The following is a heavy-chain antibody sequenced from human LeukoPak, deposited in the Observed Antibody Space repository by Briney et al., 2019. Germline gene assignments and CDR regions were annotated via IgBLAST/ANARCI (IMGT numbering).Heavy chain of an antibody. CDR1: GGTFSSYA. V-gene: IGHV1-69*13. CDR2: IIPIFGTA. J-gene: IGHJ4*02. Sequence: ASVTVSCKASGGTFSSYAISWVRQAPGQGLEWMGGIIPIFGTANYAQKFQGRVTITADESTSTAYMELSSLRSEDTAVYYCAREGNYYDSSGYYDYWGQGTLVTVSS. CDR3: AREGNYYDSSGYYDY. D-gene: IGHD3-22*01.